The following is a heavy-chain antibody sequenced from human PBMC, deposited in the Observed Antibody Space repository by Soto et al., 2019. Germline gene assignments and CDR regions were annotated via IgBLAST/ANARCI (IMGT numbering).Heavy chain of an antibody. Sequence: QVQLQQWGAGLLKPSETLSLTCAVYGGSFSGYYWSWIRQPPGKGLEWIGEINHSGSTNYNPSLRSSLSLSVAPSTNQFSLKLSPVPAADTAVYYCARGRSSLGYWGQGTLVTVSS. CDR2: INHSGST. V-gene: IGHV4-34*01. CDR3: ARGRSSLGY. CDR1: GGSFSGYY. D-gene: IGHD1-26*01. J-gene: IGHJ4*02.